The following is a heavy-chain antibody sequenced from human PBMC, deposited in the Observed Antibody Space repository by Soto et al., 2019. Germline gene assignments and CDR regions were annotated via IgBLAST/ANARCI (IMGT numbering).Heavy chain of an antibody. CDR3: ATQTSTSASGTCEG. CDR1: VFIFSDYY. D-gene: IGHD3-10*01. Sequence: VGSLRLSCASSVFIFSDYYMSCVRHSPGKWLECLAYISGSGNTIYYADSVQARFTISRDNTKKSLYLQMDGLRAEDTALYYCATQTSTSASGTCEGGGQGTLVKGSS. V-gene: IGHV3-11*01. CDR2: ISGSGNTI. J-gene: IGHJ1*01.